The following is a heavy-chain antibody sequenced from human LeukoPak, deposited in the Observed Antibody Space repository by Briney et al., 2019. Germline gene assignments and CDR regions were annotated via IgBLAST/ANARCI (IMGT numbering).Heavy chain of an antibody. CDR2: IWYDGSNK. Sequence: GGSLRLSCTPSGFTFNSYAVFWVRQAPGKGLEWVSLIWYDGSNKYYADSVKGRFTISRDNPKNTLYLQMNSLRAEDTAVYYCARARGWQPNYYYYYMDVWGTGTTVTVSS. J-gene: IGHJ6*03. D-gene: IGHD2-15*01. CDR1: GFTFNSYA. V-gene: IGHV3-33*07. CDR3: ARARGWQPNYYYYYMDV.